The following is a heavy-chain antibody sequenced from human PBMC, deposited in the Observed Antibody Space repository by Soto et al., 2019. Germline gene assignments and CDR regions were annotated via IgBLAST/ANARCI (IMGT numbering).Heavy chain of an antibody. CDR3: ARDRSRVHYGMDV. CDR1: GGSVSSTSYY. V-gene: IGHV4-61*01. D-gene: IGHD3-16*02. Sequence: SETLSLTCTVSGGSVSSTSYYWTWIRQPPGKGLEWIGYIHYRGTTKYNPSLRSRVTMSVDTSKSRFSLRLTSVSAADTAVYYCARDRSRVHYGMDVWGLGTTVTVSS. J-gene: IGHJ6*02. CDR2: IHYRGTT.